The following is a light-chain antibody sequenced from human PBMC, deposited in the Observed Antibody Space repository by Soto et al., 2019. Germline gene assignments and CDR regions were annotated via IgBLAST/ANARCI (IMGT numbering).Light chain of an antibody. CDR2: AAS. CDR3: QQLKSYPQT. CDR1: QGISN. Sequence: DIQLTQSPSFLSASVGDRVTITCRASQGISNLAWYQKKPGKAPKLLMYAASTLQSGVPSRFSGSGSGTEFTLTISSLQPEDFATYYCQQLKSYPQTFGQGTKVEIK. J-gene: IGKJ1*01. V-gene: IGKV1-9*01.